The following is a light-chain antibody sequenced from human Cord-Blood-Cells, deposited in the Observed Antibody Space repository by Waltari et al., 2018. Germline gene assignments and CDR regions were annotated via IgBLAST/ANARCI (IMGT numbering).Light chain of an antibody. CDR2: EVS. J-gene: IGLJ3*02. V-gene: IGLV2-8*01. Sequence: QSALTQPPSASGSPGQSVTLSCPGTSRDVGGYHYVSWYQQHPGKAPKLMSYEVSKRPSGVPDRFSGSKSGNTASLTVSGLQAEDEADYYCSSYAGSNNWVFGGGTKLTVL. CDR1: SRDVGGYHY. CDR3: SSYAGSNNWV.